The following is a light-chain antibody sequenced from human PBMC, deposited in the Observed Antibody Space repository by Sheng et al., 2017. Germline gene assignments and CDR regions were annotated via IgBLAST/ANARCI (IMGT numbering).Light chain of an antibody. CDR1: GSNVPLSS. V-gene: IGLV1-44*01. J-gene: IGLJ2*01. CDR3: STWDDNVKI. CDR2: DNN. Sequence: QSILTQPPSASGTPGQRVTISCSGSGSNVPLSSVNWYQQLPGTAPKLLIYDNNQRPSGVPDRFSGSKSDTSASLAISGLQSEDEANYYCSTWDDNVKIFGGGTKLTVL.